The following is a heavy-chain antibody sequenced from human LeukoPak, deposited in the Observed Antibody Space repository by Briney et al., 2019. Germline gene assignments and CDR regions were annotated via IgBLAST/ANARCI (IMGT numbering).Heavy chain of an antibody. CDR1: GGSISTYY. D-gene: IGHD5-18*01. J-gene: IGHJ3*02. CDR3: ARGYSDAFDI. V-gene: IGHV4-59*01. CDR2: IYYSGST. Sequence: SETLSLTCTVSGGSISTYYWSWIRQPPGKGLEWIGYIYYSGSTNYNPSLKSRVTISVDTSKNQFSLKLSSVTAADTAVYYCARGYSDAFDIWGQGTMVTVSS.